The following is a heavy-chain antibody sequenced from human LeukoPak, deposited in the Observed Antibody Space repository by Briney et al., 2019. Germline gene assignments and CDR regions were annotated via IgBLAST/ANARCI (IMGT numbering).Heavy chain of an antibody. V-gene: IGHV5-10-1*01. CDR2: IDPSDSYT. CDR1: GYSFTSYW. J-gene: IGHJ4*02. D-gene: IGHD2-15*01. Sequence: GESLKISCKGPGYSFTSYWISWVRQMPGKGLEWMGRIDPSDSYTNYSPSFQGHVTISADKSISTAYLQWSSLKASDTAMYYCATIGYCSGGSCYPAPPHFDYWGQGTLVTVSS. CDR3: ATIGYCSGGSCYPAPPHFDY.